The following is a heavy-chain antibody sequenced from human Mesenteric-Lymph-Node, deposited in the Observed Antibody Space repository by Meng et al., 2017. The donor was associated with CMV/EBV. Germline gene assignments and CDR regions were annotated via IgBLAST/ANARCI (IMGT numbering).Heavy chain of an antibody. CDR1: GGSVSSGSYY. D-gene: IGHD3-16*01. V-gene: IGHV4-61*01. Sequence: GSLRLSCTVSGGSVSSGSYYWSWIRQPPGKGLEWIGYIYYSGSTNYNPSLKSRVTISVDTSKNQFSLKLSSVTAADTAVYYCARYDNANGMDVWGQGTTVTVSS. CDR3: ARYDNANGMDV. J-gene: IGHJ6*02. CDR2: IYYSGST.